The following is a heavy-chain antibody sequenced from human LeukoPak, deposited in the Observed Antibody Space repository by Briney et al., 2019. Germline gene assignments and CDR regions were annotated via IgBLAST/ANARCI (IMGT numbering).Heavy chain of an antibody. Sequence: GGSLRLSCAASGFTVSSKFMNWVRQAPGKGLEWVSIVYTGGSKYYADSVKGRFTISRDNSKNTLYLQMNSLSAEDTAVYYCAREAGYSSGYGYFDSWGQGTLVTVSS. CDR2: VYTGGSK. D-gene: IGHD5-18*01. CDR1: GFTVSSKF. CDR3: AREAGYSSGYGYFDS. V-gene: IGHV3-66*01. J-gene: IGHJ4*02.